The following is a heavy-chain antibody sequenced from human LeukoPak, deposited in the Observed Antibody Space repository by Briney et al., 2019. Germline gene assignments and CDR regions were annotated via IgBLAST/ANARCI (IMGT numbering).Heavy chain of an antibody. Sequence: GGSLRLSCAASGFTFSSYAMSWVRQAPGKGLEWVSGFSGGGGSIHYAESVKGRFTISRDNSKNTLYLQMNSLRAEDTAVYYCAKARLPNYYGSGSYYNSYYYYYGMDVWGQGTTVTVSS. J-gene: IGHJ6*02. CDR2: FSGGGGSI. D-gene: IGHD3-10*01. CDR1: GFTFSSYA. V-gene: IGHV3-23*01. CDR3: AKARLPNYYGSGSYYNSYYYYYGMDV.